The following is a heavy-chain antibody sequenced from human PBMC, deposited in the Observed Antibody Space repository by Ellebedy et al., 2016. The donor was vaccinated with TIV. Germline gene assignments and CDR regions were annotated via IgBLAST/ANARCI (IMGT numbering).Heavy chain of an antibody. CDR1: GFTFSNYN. J-gene: IGHJ5*02. CDR2: IRSTGSDK. D-gene: IGHD1-26*01. V-gene: IGHV3-21*06. Sequence: PGGSLRLSCVASGFTFSNYNMNWVRQSPGKGLEWVSSIRSTGSDKYYAESVKGRFTISRDNAQNTLFLQMNSLRVEDTAVYFCARGQSGLEHWGQGTPVTVSS. CDR3: ARGQSGLEH.